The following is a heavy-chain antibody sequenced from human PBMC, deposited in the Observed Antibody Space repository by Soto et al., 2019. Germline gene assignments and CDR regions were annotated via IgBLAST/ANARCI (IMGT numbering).Heavy chain of an antibody. CDR1: GGSVSSTNHY. D-gene: IGHD3-22*01. CDR2: IYYTGMT. CDR3: ARHGYYYDSTDYYYFV. V-gene: IGHV4-39*01. J-gene: IGHJ4*02. Sequence: SEPLSLTCTVSGGSVSSTNHYWGWIRQPPGKGLEWIGDIYYTGMTRYNPSLKSRVTISVDTSKDQFSLKLSSVTTADTAVYYCARHGYYYDSTDYYYFVWGQGTLVTVSS.